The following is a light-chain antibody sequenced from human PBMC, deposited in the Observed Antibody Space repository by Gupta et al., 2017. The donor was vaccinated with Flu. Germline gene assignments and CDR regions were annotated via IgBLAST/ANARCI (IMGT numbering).Light chain of an antibody. CDR3: YSKTTTGTHRL. Sequence: LRKNYASWYQQNPGKAPMLIIYEVRKRPSGVPERFSGSSSGTMATLTISGAQVEDEADYYCYSKTTTGTHRLFGGGTNLTVL. V-gene: IGLV3-10*01. CDR1: LRKNY. CDR2: EVR. J-gene: IGLJ3*02.